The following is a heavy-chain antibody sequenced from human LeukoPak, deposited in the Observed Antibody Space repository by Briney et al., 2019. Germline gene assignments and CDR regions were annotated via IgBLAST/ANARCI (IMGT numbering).Heavy chain of an antibody. CDR1: GGSISSYY. Sequence: SETLSLTCTVSGGSISSYYWSWIRQPPGKGLEWIGYIYYSGSTNYNPSLKSRVTISVDMSKNQFSLKLSSVTAADTAVYYCARDVVNYYGMDVWGQGTTVTVSS. D-gene: IGHD2-21*01. V-gene: IGHV4-59*01. CDR3: ARDVVNYYGMDV. J-gene: IGHJ6*02. CDR2: IYYSGST.